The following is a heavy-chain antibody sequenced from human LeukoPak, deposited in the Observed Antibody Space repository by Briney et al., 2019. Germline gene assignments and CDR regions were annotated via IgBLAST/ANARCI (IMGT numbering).Heavy chain of an antibody. J-gene: IGHJ4*02. D-gene: IGHD2-15*01. Sequence: GGSLRLSCAAYGFTFSGSAMHWVRQASGKGLEWVGRIRSKANGYATAYAASVKGRFTISRDDSKNTAYLQMNSLKTEDTAVYYCTRLYCSGGSCYQDYFDYWGQGTLVTVSS. V-gene: IGHV3-73*01. CDR3: TRLYCSGGSCYQDYFDY. CDR1: GFTFSGSA. CDR2: IRSKANGYAT.